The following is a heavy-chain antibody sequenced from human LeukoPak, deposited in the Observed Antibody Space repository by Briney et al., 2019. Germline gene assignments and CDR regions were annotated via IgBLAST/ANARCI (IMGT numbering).Heavy chain of an antibody. CDR1: GFTFSSYW. V-gene: IGHV3-7*03. CDR2: IKQDGSEK. Sequence: GGSLRLSCAASGFTFSSYWMSWVRQAPGKGLEWVANIKQDGSEKYYVDSVRGRFTISRDNAKNSLYLQMNSLRAEDTAVYYCAKDRIMITFGGGRSGGLFDYWGQGTLVTVSS. D-gene: IGHD3-16*01. J-gene: IGHJ4*02. CDR3: AKDRIMITFGGGRSGGLFDY.